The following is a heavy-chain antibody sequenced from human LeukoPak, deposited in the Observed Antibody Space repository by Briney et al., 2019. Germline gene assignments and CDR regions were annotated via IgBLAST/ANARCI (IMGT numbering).Heavy chain of an antibody. CDR3: ARPEGLPYGSGSYFDY. CDR2: IKQDGDEK. D-gene: IGHD3-10*01. V-gene: IGHV3-7*01. Sequence: GSLRLSCAASGFTLSGYWMSWVRRAPGKGLEWVANIKQDGDEKYYVDSVKGRFTISRDNSKNTLYLQMNSLRAEDTAVYYCARPEGLPYGSGSYFDYWGQGTLVTVSS. J-gene: IGHJ4*02. CDR1: GFTLSGYW.